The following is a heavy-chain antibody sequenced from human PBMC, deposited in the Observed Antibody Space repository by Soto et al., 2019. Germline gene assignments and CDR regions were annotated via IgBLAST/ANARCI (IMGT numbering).Heavy chain of an antibody. CDR3: ARLGYCSGYSCYSTYYYGMDV. CDR2: IYYSGST. J-gene: IGHJ6*02. CDR1: GGSISSSSYY. Sequence: SETLSLTCTVSGGSISSSSYYWGWIRQPPGKGLEWIGSIYYSGSTYYNPSLKSRVTISVDTSKNQFSLKLSSVTAADTAVYYCARLGYCSGYSCYSTYYYGMDVWGQGTTVTVSS. D-gene: IGHD2-15*01. V-gene: IGHV4-39*01.